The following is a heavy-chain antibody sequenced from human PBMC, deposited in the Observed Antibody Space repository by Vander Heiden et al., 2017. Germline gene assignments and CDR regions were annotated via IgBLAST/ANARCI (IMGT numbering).Heavy chain of an antibody. CDR3: AREGYYYDSSGYCHDAFDI. V-gene: IGHV4-59*01. J-gene: IGHJ3*02. Sequence: QVQLQQSGPGLVKPSETLSLTCPASGVSISSSYWSWIRQPPGKGLEWIGYIYYSGSTNYNPALKSRVTISVDTSKNQFSLKLSSVTAADTAVYYCAREGYYYDSSGYCHDAFDIWGQGTMVTVSS. CDR1: GVSISSSY. D-gene: IGHD3-22*01. CDR2: IYYSGST.